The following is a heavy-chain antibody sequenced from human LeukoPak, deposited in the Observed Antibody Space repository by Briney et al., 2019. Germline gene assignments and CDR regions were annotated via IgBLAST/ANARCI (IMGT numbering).Heavy chain of an antibody. CDR1: GFTFSSYS. Sequence: GGSLRLSCAASGFTFSSYSMNWVRQAPGKGLEWVSSISSSSSYIYYADSVKGRFTISRDNAKNSLYLQMNSLRAEDTAVYYCARDYGDYGVHFDYWGQGTLVTVSS. J-gene: IGHJ4*02. CDR3: ARDYGDYGVHFDY. V-gene: IGHV3-21*01. D-gene: IGHD4-17*01. CDR2: ISSSSSYI.